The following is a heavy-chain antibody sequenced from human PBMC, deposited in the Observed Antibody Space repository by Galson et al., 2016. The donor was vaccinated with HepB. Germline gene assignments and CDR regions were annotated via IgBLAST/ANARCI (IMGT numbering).Heavy chain of an antibody. CDR2: INWNGGST. CDR3: ARGGTIWRAYGMDV. V-gene: IGHV3-20*01. D-gene: IGHD3-3*01. Sequence: SLRLSCAASGFTFDDYGMSWVRQAPGKGLEWVSGINWNGGSTAYVDSVKGRFTISRDNGKNSLYLQMNSLRAEDTALYHCARGGTIWRAYGMDVWGLGTMVTVSS. CDR1: GFTFDDYG. J-gene: IGHJ6*02.